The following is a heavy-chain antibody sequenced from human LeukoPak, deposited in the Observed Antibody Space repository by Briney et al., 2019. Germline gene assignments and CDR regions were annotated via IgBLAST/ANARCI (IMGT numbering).Heavy chain of an antibody. CDR3: AREGGNLTRGDAFDI. CDR2: IYHSGST. V-gene: IGHV4-30-2*01. CDR1: GDSISSGGYS. D-gene: IGHD4-23*01. J-gene: IGHJ3*02. Sequence: SQTLSLTCAVSGDSISSGGYSWSWIRQPPGKGLEWIGYIYHSGSTYYNPSLKSRVTISVDRSKNQFSLKLSSVTAADTAVYYCAREGGNLTRGDAFDIWGQGTMVTVSS.